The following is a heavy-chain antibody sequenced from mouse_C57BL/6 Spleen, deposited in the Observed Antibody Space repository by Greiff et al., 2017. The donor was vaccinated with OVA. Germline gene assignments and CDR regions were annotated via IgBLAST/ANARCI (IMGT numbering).Heavy chain of an antibody. Sequence: DVHLVESGGGLVKPGGSLKLSCAASGFTFSDYGMHWVRQAPEKGLEWVAYISSGSSTISYADTVKGRFTISRDNAKNTLFLQMTSLRSEDTAMYYCARINYYGRGAYFDYWGQGTTLTVSS. V-gene: IGHV5-17*01. D-gene: IGHD1-1*01. J-gene: IGHJ2*01. CDR1: GFTFSDYG. CDR2: ISSGSSTI. CDR3: ARINYYGRGAYFDY.